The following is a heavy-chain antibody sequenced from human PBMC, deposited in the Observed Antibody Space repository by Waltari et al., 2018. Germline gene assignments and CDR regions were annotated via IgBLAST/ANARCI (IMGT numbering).Heavy chain of an antibody. CDR1: GFGFSTFS. Sequence: EVQLIESGGALVQPGGSLRVSCAASGFGFSTFSMNWVRQAPGKGLEWIAYISTGGSTIYYADSVKGRFTISRDNAKNSLYLQMNGLTDEDTAIYYCTPLDYWGRGALVTVSS. CDR3: TPLDY. J-gene: IGHJ4*02. V-gene: IGHV3-48*02. CDR2: ISTGGSTI.